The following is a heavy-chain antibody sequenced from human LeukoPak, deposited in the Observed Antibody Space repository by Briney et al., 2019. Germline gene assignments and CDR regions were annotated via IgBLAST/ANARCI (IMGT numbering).Heavy chain of an antibody. CDR2: ISPNSGGT. CDR1: GYTFTDYY. CDR3: ARDHPIVGATSLDY. J-gene: IGHJ4*02. V-gene: IGHV1-2*02. D-gene: IGHD1-26*01. Sequence: GASVKVSCKASGYTFTDYYMHWVRQAPGQGLEWMGWISPNSGGTNYAQKFQGRVTMTRDTSISTAYMELSRLRSDDTAVYYCARDHPIVGATSLDYWGQGTLVTVSS.